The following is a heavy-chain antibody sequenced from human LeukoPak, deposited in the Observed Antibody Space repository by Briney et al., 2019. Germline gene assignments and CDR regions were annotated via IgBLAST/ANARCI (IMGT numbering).Heavy chain of an antibody. CDR2: INHSGST. Sequence: SESLSLTCAVYGVSFSGYYWSWIRKPPGKGLEWIGEINHSGSTNYNPSLKSRVTISVDTSKNQFSLKLSSVTAADTAVYYCARGPRYCGSTSCSLRYYGMDVWGQGTTVTVSS. CDR3: ARGPRYCGSTSCSLRYYGMDV. CDR1: GVSFSGYY. D-gene: IGHD2-2*01. V-gene: IGHV4-34*01. J-gene: IGHJ6*02.